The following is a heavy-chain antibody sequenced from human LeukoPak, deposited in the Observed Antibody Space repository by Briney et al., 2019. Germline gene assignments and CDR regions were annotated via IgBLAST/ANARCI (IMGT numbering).Heavy chain of an antibody. CDR2: ISYDGSNK. V-gene: IGHV3-30-3*01. D-gene: IGHD5-24*01. CDR1: GFTFSSYA. J-gene: IGHJ4*02. Sequence: GRSLRLSCAASGFTFSSYAMHWVRQAPGKGLEWVAVISYDGSNKYYADSVKGRFTISRDNSKNTLYLQMNSLRAEDTAVYYCARAVATKDGYFDYWGQGTLVTVSS. CDR3: ARAVATKDGYFDY.